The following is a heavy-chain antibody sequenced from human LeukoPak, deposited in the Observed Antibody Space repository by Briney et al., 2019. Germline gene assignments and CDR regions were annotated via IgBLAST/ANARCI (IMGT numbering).Heavy chain of an antibody. D-gene: IGHD1-26*01. Sequence: SETLSLTCAVYGGSFSGYYWSWIRQPPGKGLEWIGEINHSGSTNYNPSLKSRVTISVDTSKNQFSLKLSSVTAADTAVYYCARGPQVGAFDLWGQGTMVTVSS. V-gene: IGHV4-34*01. J-gene: IGHJ3*01. CDR1: GGSFSGYY. CDR2: INHSGST. CDR3: ARGPQVGAFDL.